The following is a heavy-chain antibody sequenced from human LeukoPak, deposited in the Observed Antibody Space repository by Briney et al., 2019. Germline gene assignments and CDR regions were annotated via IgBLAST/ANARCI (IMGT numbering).Heavy chain of an antibody. D-gene: IGHD6-19*01. Sequence: SVTVSCKASGGTFNNYSISWVRQAPGQGLEWMGGIIPICGTANNAQKFQGRVTITADESTSTAYMELSSLRSEDTAVYYCASYRRLSSGWYYGYFQHWGQGTLVTVSS. J-gene: IGHJ1*01. CDR1: GGTFNNYS. V-gene: IGHV1-69*01. CDR2: IIPICGTA. CDR3: ASYRRLSSGWYYGYFQH.